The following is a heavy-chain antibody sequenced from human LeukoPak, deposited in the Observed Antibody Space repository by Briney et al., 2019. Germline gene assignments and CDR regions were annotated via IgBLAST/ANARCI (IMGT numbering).Heavy chain of an antibody. J-gene: IGHJ4*02. CDR2: IIPILGIA. V-gene: IGHV1-69*04. CDR3: ARVVYGSGSPSYYFDY. CDR1: GGTFSSYA. Sequence: GASVKASCKASGGTFSSYAISWVRQAPGQGLEWMGRIIPILGIANYAQKFQGRVTITADKSTSTAYMELSSLRSEDTAVYYCARVVYGSGSPSYYFDYWGQGTLVTVSS. D-gene: IGHD3-10*01.